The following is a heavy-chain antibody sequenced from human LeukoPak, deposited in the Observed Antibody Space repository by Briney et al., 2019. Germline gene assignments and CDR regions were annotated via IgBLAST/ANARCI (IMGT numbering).Heavy chain of an antibody. J-gene: IGHJ4*02. D-gene: IGHD1-26*01. Sequence: PGGSLRLSCAASGFTFSNAWMSWVRQAPGKGLEWVGRIKSKADGGTTDHAAPVKDRFTISRDDPKNTLYLQMNSLKTEDTAVYYCTTEHTLGKVGAIDYWGQGTLVTVSS. CDR3: TTEHTLGKVGAIDY. CDR2: IKSKADGGTT. CDR1: GFTFSNAW. V-gene: IGHV3-15*01.